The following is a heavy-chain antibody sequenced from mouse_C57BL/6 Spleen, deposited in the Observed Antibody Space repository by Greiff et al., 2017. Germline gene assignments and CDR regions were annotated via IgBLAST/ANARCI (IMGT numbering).Heavy chain of an antibody. J-gene: IGHJ3*01. V-gene: IGHV1-9*01. CDR2: ILPGSGST. D-gene: IGHD1-1*01. CDR1: GYTFTGYW. Sequence: QVQLQQSGAELMKPGASVKLSCKATGYTFTGYWIEWVKQRPGHGLEWIGEILPGSGSTNYNVKFKGKATFTADTSSNTAYMQLSSLTTEDSAIYYCARVYYRFAYWGQGTLVTVSA. CDR3: ARVYYRFAY.